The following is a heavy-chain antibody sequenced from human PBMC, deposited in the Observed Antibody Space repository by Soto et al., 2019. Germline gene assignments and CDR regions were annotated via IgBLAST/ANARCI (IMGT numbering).Heavy chain of an antibody. CDR2: IYYSGNT. D-gene: IGHD3-10*01. CDR3: ARESAGSGKNNWFDP. CDR1: GGSISSHY. V-gene: IGHV4-59*11. Sequence: SETLSLTCGVSGGSISSHYWSWIRQPPGKGLEWIGYIYYSGNTNYNPSLKSRVTISVDTSKNQFSLKLSSVTTADTAVHYCARESAGSGKNNWFDPWGQGTLVTVSS. J-gene: IGHJ5*02.